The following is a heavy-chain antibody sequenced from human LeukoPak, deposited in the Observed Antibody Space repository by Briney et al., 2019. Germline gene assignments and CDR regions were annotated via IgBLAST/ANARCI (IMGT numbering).Heavy chain of an antibody. Sequence: GGSLRLSCAASGFTFSDYYMSWVRQAPGKGLVWVSRINTDGSSTSYADSVKGRFTISRDNAKNTLYLQMNSLRAEDTAVYYCARVDDYGGNEVDYWGQGTLVTVSS. CDR3: ARVDDYGGNEVDY. V-gene: IGHV3-74*01. CDR2: INTDGSST. D-gene: IGHD4-23*01. CDR1: GFTFSDYY. J-gene: IGHJ4*02.